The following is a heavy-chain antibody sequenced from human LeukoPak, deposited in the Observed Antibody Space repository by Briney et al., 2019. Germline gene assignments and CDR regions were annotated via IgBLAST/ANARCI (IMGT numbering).Heavy chain of an antibody. J-gene: IGHJ2*01. CDR2: LSWNSGDL. CDR1: GFDFGDYG. CDR3: AKRGGSDWYFDA. Sequence: GGSLRLSCAASGFDFGDYGMHWVRQAPGKGLEWVSGLSWNSGDLDYADSVKGRFTISRDNAKNSLYLQMNSLRTDDTAFYYCAKRGGSDWYFDAWGRGTLVTVSS. V-gene: IGHV3-9*01.